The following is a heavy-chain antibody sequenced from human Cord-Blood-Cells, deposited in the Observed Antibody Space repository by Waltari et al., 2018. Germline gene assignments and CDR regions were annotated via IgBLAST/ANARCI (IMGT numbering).Heavy chain of an antibody. CDR2: IYYSGST. CDR1: GGSISSSSYY. V-gene: IGHV4-39*01. J-gene: IGHJ4*02. CDR3: ARLSMVRGVIDY. Sequence: QLQLQESGPGLVKPSETLSLTCTVSGGSISSSSYYWGWIRQPPGKGLEWIGSIYYSGSTYYTPSLKSRVTISVDTSKNQFSLKLSSVTAADTAVYYCARLSMVRGVIDYWGQGTLVTVSS. D-gene: IGHD3-10*01.